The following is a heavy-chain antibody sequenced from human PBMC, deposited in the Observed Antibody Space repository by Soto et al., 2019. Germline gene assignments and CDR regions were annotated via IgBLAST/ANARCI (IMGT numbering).Heavy chain of an antibody. V-gene: IGHV1-69*13. J-gene: IGHJ5*02. Sequence: SVKVSCKASGGTFSSYAISWVRQAPGQGLEWMGGIIPIFGTANYAQKFQGRVTITADESTSTAYMELSSLRSEDTAVYYCARGSSSSFDSRYNWFDPWGQGTLVTVSS. CDR2: IIPIFGTA. D-gene: IGHD6-6*01. CDR3: ARGSSSSFDSRYNWFDP. CDR1: GGTFSSYA.